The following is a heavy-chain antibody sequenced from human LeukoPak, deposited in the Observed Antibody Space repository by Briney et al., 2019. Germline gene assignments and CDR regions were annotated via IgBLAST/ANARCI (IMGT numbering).Heavy chain of an antibody. V-gene: IGHV4-34*01. CDR2: INHSGST. Sequence: EPSETLSLTCAVYGGSFSGYYWSWIRQPPGKGLEWIGEINHSGSTNYNPSLKSRVTISVDTSKNQFSLKLSSVTAADTAVYYCARLPLSNRWFDPWGQGTLVTVST. CDR3: ARLPLSNRWFDP. CDR1: GGSFSGYY. J-gene: IGHJ5*02. D-gene: IGHD2/OR15-2a*01.